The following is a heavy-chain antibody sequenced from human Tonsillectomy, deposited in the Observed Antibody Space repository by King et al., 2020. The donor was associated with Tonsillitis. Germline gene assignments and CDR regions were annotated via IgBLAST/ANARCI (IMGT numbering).Heavy chain of an antibody. V-gene: IGHV1-69*12. D-gene: IGHD3-3*01. Sequence: QLVQSGAEVKKPGSSVKVSCKASGGTFSSYAISWVRQAPGQGLEWMGGIIPIFGTSNYAQKFQGRVTITADESTSTAYMELSSLRPEDTAVYYCARVPTEAILEYMDVWGKGTTVTVSS. CDR3: ARVPTEAILEYMDV. J-gene: IGHJ6*03. CDR1: GGTFSSYA. CDR2: IIPIFGTS.